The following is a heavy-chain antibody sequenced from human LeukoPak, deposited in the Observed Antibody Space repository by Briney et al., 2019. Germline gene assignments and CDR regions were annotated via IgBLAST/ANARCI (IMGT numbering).Heavy chain of an antibody. J-gene: IGHJ4*02. CDR1: GFTFDDYG. CDR2: ISGDGGST. CDR3: AKDSYGSGSYFDY. V-gene: IGHV3-43*02. D-gene: IGHD3-10*01. Sequence: SGGSLRLSCAASGFTFDDYGMYWVRQAPGKGLEWVSLISGDGGSTYYADSVKGRFTISRDNSINSLYLQMNSLRTEDTAFYYCAKDSYGSGSYFDYWGQGTLVTVSS.